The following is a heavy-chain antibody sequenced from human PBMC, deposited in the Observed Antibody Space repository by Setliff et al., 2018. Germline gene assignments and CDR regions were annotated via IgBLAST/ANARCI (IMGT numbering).Heavy chain of an antibody. CDR3: AREGGSSGYCGYFDY. J-gene: IGHJ4*02. D-gene: IGHD3-22*01. CDR2: ISSDGISK. Sequence: GSLRLSCAAFGFTVHWVRQAPGKGPEWVSAISSDGISKYYAESVKGRFTISRDNSKNTVYLQMDSLTADDTAVYYCAREGGSSGYCGYFDYWGQGTLVTVSS. CDR1: GFT. V-gene: IGHV3-30*01.